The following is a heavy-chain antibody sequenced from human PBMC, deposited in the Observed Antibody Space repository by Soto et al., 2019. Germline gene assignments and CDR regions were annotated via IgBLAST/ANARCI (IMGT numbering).Heavy chain of an antibody. CDR3: AKAYCSSTSCYVKWVGYYYYMDV. D-gene: IGHD2-2*01. CDR2: ISGSGGST. Sequence: EVQLLESGGGLVQPGGSLRLSCAASGFTFSSDAMSWVRQAPGKGLEWVSAISGSGGSTYYADSVKGRFTISRDNSKNTLYLQMTSLRAEDTAVHYCAKAYCSSTSCYVKWVGYYYYMDVWGKGTTVTVSS. CDR1: GFTFSSDA. V-gene: IGHV3-23*01. J-gene: IGHJ6*03.